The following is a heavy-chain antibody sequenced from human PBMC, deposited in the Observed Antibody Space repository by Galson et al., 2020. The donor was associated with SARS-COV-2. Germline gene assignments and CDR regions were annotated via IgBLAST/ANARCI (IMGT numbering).Heavy chain of an antibody. D-gene: IGHD1-1*01. CDR2: SRNKAVSYTT. CDR1: GFTFSDHY. CDR3: ARGKRWTYNCYYGLDV. J-gene: IGHJ6*02. V-gene: IGHV3-72*01. Sequence: GESLKISCAASGFTFSDHYMDWVRQAPGKGLEWVGRSRNKAVSYTTDYAASVKGRFTISRDDSKHSLYLQMNSLKTEDAAVYYCARGKRWTYNCYYGLDVGGQGTTVTVSS.